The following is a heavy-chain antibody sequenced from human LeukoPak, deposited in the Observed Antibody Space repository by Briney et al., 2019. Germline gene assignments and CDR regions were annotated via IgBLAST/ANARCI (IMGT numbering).Heavy chain of an antibody. V-gene: IGHV3-9*01. Sequence: GGSLRLSCAASGFTFSSYAMSWVRQAPGKGLEWVSGISWNSGSIGYADSVKGRFTISRDNAKNSLYLQMNSLRAEDTALYYCARKRMPIVGAEYYFDYWGQGTLVTVSS. CDR2: ISWNSGSI. J-gene: IGHJ4*02. CDR3: ARKRMPIVGAEYYFDY. CDR1: GFTFSSYA. D-gene: IGHD1-26*01.